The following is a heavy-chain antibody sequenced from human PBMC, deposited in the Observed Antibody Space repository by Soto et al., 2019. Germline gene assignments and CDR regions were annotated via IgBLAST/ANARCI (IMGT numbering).Heavy chain of an antibody. CDR3: ARDPSASDYYYGMDV. CDR1: GFTFSSYL. J-gene: IGHJ6*02. Sequence: GGSLRLSCAASGFTFSSYLMHWVRQSPGKGLVWVSRINSDGSSTSYADSVKGRFTISRDNAKNTLYLQMNSLRAEDTAVYYCARDPSASDYYYGMDVWGQGTTVTVSS. D-gene: IGHD2-21*01. V-gene: IGHV3-74*01. CDR2: INSDGSST.